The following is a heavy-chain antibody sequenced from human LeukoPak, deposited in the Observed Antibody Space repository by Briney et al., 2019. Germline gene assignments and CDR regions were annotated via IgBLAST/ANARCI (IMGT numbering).Heavy chain of an antibody. V-gene: IGHV4-34*01. Sequence: KPSETLSLTCAVYGGSFSGYYWSWIRQPPGEGLEWIGEINHSGSTNYNPSLKSRVTISVDTSKNQFSLKLSSVTAADTAVYYCARGKNYYGSAEDNWFDPWGQGTLVTVSS. CDR3: ARGKNYYGSAEDNWFDP. CDR2: INHSGST. J-gene: IGHJ5*02. D-gene: IGHD3-10*01. CDR1: GGSFSGYY.